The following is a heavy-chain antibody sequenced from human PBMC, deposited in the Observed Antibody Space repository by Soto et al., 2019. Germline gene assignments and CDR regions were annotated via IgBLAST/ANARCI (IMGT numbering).Heavy chain of an antibody. CDR2: LIPMFGTT. CDR1: GGTFSSYS. D-gene: IGHD3-9*01. CDR3: ARAVVLTFTRFYDMDV. J-gene: IGHJ6*02. V-gene: IGHV1-69*18. Sequence: QVQLVQSGAEVKTPGSSVKVSCKASGGTFSSYSINWVRQAPGQGLEWMGRLIPMFGTTDYAQRFQGRVTFTAAEPTSTASMEVTNLTSEDTAVYYCARAVVLTFTRFYDMDVWGQGTTVTVSS.